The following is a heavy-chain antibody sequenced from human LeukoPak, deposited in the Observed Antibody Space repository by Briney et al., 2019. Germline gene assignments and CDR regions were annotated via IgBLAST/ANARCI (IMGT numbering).Heavy chain of an antibody. Sequence: GESLKISYKGSGYSFTSYWIGWVRQMPGKGLEWMGIIYPGDSDTRYSPSFQGQVTISADKSISTAYLQWSSLKASDTAMYYCARLGRYCSSTSCYPYYYYYGMDVWGQGTTVTVSS. J-gene: IGHJ6*02. V-gene: IGHV5-51*01. D-gene: IGHD2-2*01. CDR2: IYPGDSDT. CDR3: ARLGRYCSSTSCYPYYYYYGMDV. CDR1: GYSFTSYW.